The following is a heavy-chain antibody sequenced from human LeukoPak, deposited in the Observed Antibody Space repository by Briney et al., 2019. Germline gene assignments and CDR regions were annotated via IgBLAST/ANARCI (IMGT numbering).Heavy chain of an antibody. CDR1: GGSISSSSYY. J-gene: IGHJ4*02. V-gene: IGHV4-39*01. CDR3: ARHRYYDFWSGYYTNDY. Sequence: SETLSPTCTVSGGSISSSSYYWGWIRQPPGKGLEWIGSIYYSGSTYYNPSLKSRVTISVDTSKNQFSLKLSSVTAADTAVYYCARHRYYDFWSGYYTNDYWGQGTLVTVSS. CDR2: IYYSGST. D-gene: IGHD3-3*01.